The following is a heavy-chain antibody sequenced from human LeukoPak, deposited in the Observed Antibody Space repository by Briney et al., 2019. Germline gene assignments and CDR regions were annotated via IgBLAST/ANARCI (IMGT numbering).Heavy chain of an antibody. CDR1: GFTFSSYA. J-gene: IGHJ4*02. CDR2: ISSNGGST. V-gene: IGHV3-64D*06. Sequence: GGSLRLSCSASGFTFSSYAMHWVRQAPGKGLEYVSAISSNGGSTYYADSVKGRFTISRDNSKNTLYLQMSSLRAEGTAVYYCVKDRPKNRRTYYFDYWGQGTLVTVSS. D-gene: IGHD1-14*01. CDR3: VKDRPKNRRTYYFDY.